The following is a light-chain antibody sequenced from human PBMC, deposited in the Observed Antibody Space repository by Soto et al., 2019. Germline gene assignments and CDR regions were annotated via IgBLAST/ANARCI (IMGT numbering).Light chain of an antibody. Sequence: QSVLTQSSSASASLGSSVKLTCTLSSGHSSYIIAWHQQQPGKAPRYLMKLEGSGSYNKGSGVPDRFSGSSSGADRYLTIANLEWEDEADYYCETWDSNTHTVFGGGTKLTVL. CDR1: SGHSSYI. CDR3: ETWDSNTHTV. V-gene: IGLV4-60*02. CDR2: LEGSGSY. J-gene: IGLJ3*02.